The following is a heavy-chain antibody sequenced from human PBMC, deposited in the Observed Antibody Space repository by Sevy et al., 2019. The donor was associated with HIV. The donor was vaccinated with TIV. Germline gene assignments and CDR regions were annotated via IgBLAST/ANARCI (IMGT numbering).Heavy chain of an antibody. CDR1: GVTFNNYD. V-gene: IGHV1-69*13. D-gene: IGHD3-16*01. Sequence: ASVKVSCEASGVTFNNYDFSWVRQAPGQGLEWMGGIIPMFGTTDYAHNFQDRVTITADASTSTAYMELNSLISEDTAVYYCARGITFITGGGYYFDSWGQGTLVTVSS. CDR3: ARGITFITGGGYYFDS. J-gene: IGHJ4*02. CDR2: IIPMFGTT.